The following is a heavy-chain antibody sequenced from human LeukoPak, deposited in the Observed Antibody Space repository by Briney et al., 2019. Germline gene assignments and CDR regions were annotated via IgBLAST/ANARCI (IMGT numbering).Heavy chain of an antibody. CDR3: AKLTGDLLSVGFDY. Sequence: GGSLRLSCAASGFTFSSYAMHWVRQAPGKGLEWVAVISYDGSNKYYADSVKGRFTISRDNSKNTLYLQMNSLRAEDTAVYYCAKLTGDLLSVGFDYWGQGTLVTVSS. D-gene: IGHD7-27*01. CDR1: GFTFSSYA. J-gene: IGHJ4*02. CDR2: ISYDGSNK. V-gene: IGHV3-30-3*02.